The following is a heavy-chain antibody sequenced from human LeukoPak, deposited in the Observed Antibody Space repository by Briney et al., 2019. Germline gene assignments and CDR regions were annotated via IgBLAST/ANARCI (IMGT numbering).Heavy chain of an antibody. D-gene: IGHD3-22*01. Sequence: PGRSLRLSCAASGFTFSSYAMHWVRQAPGKGLEWVAVTSYDGSNKYYADSVKGRFTISRDNSKNTLYLQMNSLRAEDTAVYYCARGGNYYDSSGSNYRLDYWGQGTLVTVSS. CDR3: ARGGNYYDSSGSNYRLDY. CDR2: TSYDGSNK. CDR1: GFTFSSYA. J-gene: IGHJ4*02. V-gene: IGHV3-30*04.